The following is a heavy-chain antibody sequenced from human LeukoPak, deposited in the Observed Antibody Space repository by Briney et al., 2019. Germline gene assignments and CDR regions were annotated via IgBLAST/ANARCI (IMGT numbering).Heavy chain of an antibody. CDR1: GYTFTSYG. V-gene: IGHV1-18*01. CDR3: AREDCTNGVCVDAFDI. CDR2: ISAYNGNT. D-gene: IGHD2-8*01. Sequence: GASVKVSCKASGYTFTSYGISWVRQAPGQGLEWMGWISAYNGNTNYAQKLQGRVTMTTDTSTSTAYMELRSLRSDDTAVYYCAREDCTNGVCVDAFDIWGQGTMVTVSS. J-gene: IGHJ3*02.